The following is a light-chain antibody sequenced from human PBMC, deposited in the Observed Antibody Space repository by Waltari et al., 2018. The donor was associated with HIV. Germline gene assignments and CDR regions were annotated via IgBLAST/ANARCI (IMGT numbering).Light chain of an antibody. J-gene: IGKJ4*01. CDR1: QNLFYSSNNKDY. V-gene: IGKV4-1*01. CDR2: WAS. CDR3: HQYFGPPLT. Sequence: DIVMTQSPDSLAVSLGERATINCKSSQNLFYSSNNKDYLAWYQQKPGQPPKLLIYWASTRESGVPDRFSGSGSGTYFTLTISSLQAEDVATYYCHQYFGPPLTFGGGTKVEIK.